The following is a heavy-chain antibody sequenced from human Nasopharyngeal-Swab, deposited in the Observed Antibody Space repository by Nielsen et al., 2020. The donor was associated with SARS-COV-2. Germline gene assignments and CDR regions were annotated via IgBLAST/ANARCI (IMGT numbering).Heavy chain of an antibody. D-gene: IGHD3-10*01. CDR3: ARGKRTLSSALLWFAAYYYYMDV. CDR2: MNPNSGNT. J-gene: IGHJ6*03. Sequence: ASVEVSCKASGYTFTSYDINWVRQATGQGLEWMGWMNPNSGNTGYAQKFQGRVTMTRNTSISTAYMELSSLRSEDTAVYYCARGKRTLSSALLWFAAYYYYMDVWGKGTMVTVSS. V-gene: IGHV1-8*01. CDR1: GYTFTSYD.